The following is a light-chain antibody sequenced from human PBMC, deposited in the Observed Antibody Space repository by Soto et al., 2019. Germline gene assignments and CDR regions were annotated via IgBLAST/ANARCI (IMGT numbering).Light chain of an antibody. V-gene: IGLV2-14*01. J-gene: IGLJ1*01. CDR1: TRDIGAYNY. CDR3: CSYTTSSTYV. CDR2: DVS. Sequence: QPVLTRLASVSRSAGESTTISCTGTTRDIGAYNYFPWVQQHPGKAPKRMIYDVSNRPSGVSTRFSGSKSGNRASLTISGLQAEDEADYYCCSYTTSSTYVFGIGTKATVL.